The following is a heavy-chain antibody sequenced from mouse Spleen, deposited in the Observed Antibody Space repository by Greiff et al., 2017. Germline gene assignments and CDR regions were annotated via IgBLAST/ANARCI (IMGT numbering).Heavy chain of an antibody. D-gene: IGHD2-14*01. Sequence: EVQLQQSGPELVKPGASVKISCKASGYSFTGYYMNWVKQSPEKSLEWIGEINPSTGGTTYNQKFKAKATLTVDKSSSTAYMQLKSLTSEDSAVYYCARRVRYAMDYCGQGTSVTVSS. J-gene: IGHJ4*01. CDR1: GYSFTGYY. CDR2: INPSTGGT. V-gene: IGHV1-42*01. CDR3: ARRVRYAMDY.